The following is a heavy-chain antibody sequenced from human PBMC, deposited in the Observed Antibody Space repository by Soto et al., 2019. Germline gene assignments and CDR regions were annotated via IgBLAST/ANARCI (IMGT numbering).Heavy chain of an antibody. CDR2: MNPNSGNT. Sequence: ASVKVSCKASGYTFTSYDINWVRQATGQGLEWMGWMNPNSGNTGYAQKFQGRVTMTRNTSISTAYMELSSLRSEDTAVYYCARVKAKGLAPRLNWFDPWGQGTLVTVSS. CDR1: GYTFTSYD. J-gene: IGHJ5*02. V-gene: IGHV1-8*01. CDR3: ARVKAKGLAPRLNWFDP. D-gene: IGHD6-19*01.